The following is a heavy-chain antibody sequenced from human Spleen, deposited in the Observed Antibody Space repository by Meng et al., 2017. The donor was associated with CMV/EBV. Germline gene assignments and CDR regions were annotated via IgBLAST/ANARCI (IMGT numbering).Heavy chain of an antibody. CDR2: IIPILGTA. J-gene: IGHJ6*02. CDR3: ARDRKYCSSTSCYMDYYYGMDV. D-gene: IGHD2-2*02. CDR1: GYIFTKYG. Sequence: SVKVSCKASGYIFTKYGVNWVRQAPGQGLEWVGGIIPILGTAKYAQMLQGRVTITTDGSTRTAYMDLSSLRSEDTAVYYCARDRKYCSSTSCYMDYYYGMDVWGQGTTVTVSS. V-gene: IGHV1-69*05.